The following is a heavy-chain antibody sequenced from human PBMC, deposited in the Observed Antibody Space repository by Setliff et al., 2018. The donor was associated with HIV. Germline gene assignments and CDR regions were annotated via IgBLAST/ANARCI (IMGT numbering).Heavy chain of an antibody. CDR2: ISAYNGNT. CDR1: GYTFISYG. Sequence: ASVKVSCKASGYTFISYGITWVRQAPGQGLEWMGWISAYNGNTNYAQKLQGRVTMTRDTSTSTLYMELSSLRSEDTAVYYCARVGGPYYDLLTGYYGAVDYWGQGTLVTVS. J-gene: IGHJ4*02. D-gene: IGHD3-9*01. CDR3: ARVGGPYYDLLTGYYGAVDY. V-gene: IGHV1-18*01.